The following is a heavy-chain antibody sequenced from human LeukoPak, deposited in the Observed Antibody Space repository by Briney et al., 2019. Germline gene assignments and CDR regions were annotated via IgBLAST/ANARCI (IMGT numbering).Heavy chain of an antibody. CDR1: GFTFSSYA. V-gene: IGHV3-23*01. D-gene: IGHD3-10*01. CDR3: AKGSGSYKGIDY. J-gene: IGHJ4*02. Sequence: PGGSLRLSCAASGFTFSSYAMSWVRQAPGKGLEWVSAISGSGGSTYYADSVKGRFTIPRDNSKNTLYLQMNSLRAEDTAVYYCAKGSGSYKGIDYWGQGTLVTVSS. CDR2: ISGSGGST.